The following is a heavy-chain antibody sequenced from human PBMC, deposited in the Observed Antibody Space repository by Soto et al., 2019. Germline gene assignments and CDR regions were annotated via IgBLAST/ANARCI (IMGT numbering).Heavy chain of an antibody. CDR3: AREGLDSDGWYSNF. Sequence: EVQLVESGGGLVQPGGSMRLSCAASGFTFSRYWMSWVRQAPGKGLEWVANIKQDGTEKYYVDSVKGRFTISRDNAKNSLYLQMNSLRVEDTAMYYCAREGLDSDGWYSNFWGQGTLVTVSS. J-gene: IGHJ4*02. CDR2: IKQDGTEK. V-gene: IGHV3-7*03. CDR1: GFTFSRYW. D-gene: IGHD6-19*01.